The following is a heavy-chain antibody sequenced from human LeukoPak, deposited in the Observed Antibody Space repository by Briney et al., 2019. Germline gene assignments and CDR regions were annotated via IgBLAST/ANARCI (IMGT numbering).Heavy chain of an antibody. V-gene: IGHV3-21*01. CDR3: ARHRDPWLVHRMDV. Sequence: PGGSLRLSCAASGFTFSSYSMNWLGQAPGKGREGVSSINSSSSYIYYADSVKGRFTISRDNAKNSLYLQMTSLRAEDTAVYYCARHRDPWLVHRMDVWGKGSTVTVSS. CDR1: GFTFSSYS. CDR2: INSSSSYI. D-gene: IGHD6-19*01. J-gene: IGHJ6*04.